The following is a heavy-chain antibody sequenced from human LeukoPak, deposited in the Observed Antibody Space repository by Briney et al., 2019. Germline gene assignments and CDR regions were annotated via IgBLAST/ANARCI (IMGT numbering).Heavy chain of an antibody. CDR2: ISGSGGST. J-gene: IGHJ4*02. V-gene: IGHV3-23*01. Sequence: GGSLRLSCAASGFTFSSYAMSRVRQAPGKGLEWVSAISGSGGSTYYADSVKGRFTISRDNSKNMIYLEMTSLKAEDTAVYYCAKERNLEIAVAGTIFDYWGQGTLVTVSS. CDR3: AKERNLEIAVAGTIFDY. D-gene: IGHD6-19*01. CDR1: GFTFSSYA.